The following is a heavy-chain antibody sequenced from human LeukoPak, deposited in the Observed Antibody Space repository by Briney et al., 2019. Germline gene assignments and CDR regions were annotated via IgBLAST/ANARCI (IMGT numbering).Heavy chain of an antibody. V-gene: IGHV3-30*04. CDR2: ISYDGSNK. CDR3: AKALIYGSDLH. CDR1: GFTFSSYA. J-gene: IGHJ4*02. Sequence: GGSLRLSCAASGFTFSSYAMHWVRQAPGKGLEWVAVISYDGSNKYYADSVKGRFTISRDNSKNTLYLQMNSLRAEDLAVYYCAKALIYGSDLHWGQGNLVTVSS. D-gene: IGHD3-10*01.